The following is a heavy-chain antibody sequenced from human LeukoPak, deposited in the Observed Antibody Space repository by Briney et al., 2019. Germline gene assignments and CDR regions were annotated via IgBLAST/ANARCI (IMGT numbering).Heavy chain of an antibody. Sequence: ASVKVSCKASGYTFTGYYMHWVRQAPGQGLEWMGRINPNSGGTNYAQKFQGRVTMTRDTSISTAYMELSRLRSDDTAVYYCVRDGEGAGISVNYWFDPWGQGTLVTVSS. D-gene: IGHD6-13*01. CDR2: INPNSGGT. J-gene: IGHJ5*02. CDR1: GYTFTGYY. V-gene: IGHV1-2*06. CDR3: VRDGEGAGISVNYWFDP.